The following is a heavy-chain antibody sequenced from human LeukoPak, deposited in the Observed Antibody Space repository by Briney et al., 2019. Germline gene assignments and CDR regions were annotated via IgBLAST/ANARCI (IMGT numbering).Heavy chain of an antibody. CDR1: GFTFSSYA. CDR3: ARGGDLTIFGVVIYEYYFDY. CDR2: ISGSGSST. J-gene: IGHJ4*02. V-gene: IGHV3-23*01. Sequence: GSLRLSCAASGFTFSSYALSWVRQAPGKGLEWVSGISGSGSSTFYTDSVKGRFTISSDNSENTLYLQMSSLRAEDTAVYYCARGGDLTIFGVVIYEYYFDYWGQGTLVTVSS. D-gene: IGHD3-3*01.